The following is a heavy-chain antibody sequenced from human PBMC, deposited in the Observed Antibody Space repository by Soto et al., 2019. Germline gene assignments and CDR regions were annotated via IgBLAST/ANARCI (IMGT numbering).Heavy chain of an antibody. V-gene: IGHV3-23*01. CDR2: ISGSGVST. J-gene: IGHJ4*02. Sequence: EVQLLESGGGLVQPGGSLRLSCAASGFTFSSYAMSWVRQAPGKGLEWVSAISGSGVSTYYADSVKGRFTISRDNSKNTLYLQMNSLRAEDTAVYYCAEEHGYSSCWSPFDYWGQGTLVTVSS. D-gene: IGHD6-19*01. CDR3: AEEHGYSSCWSPFDY. CDR1: GFTFSSYA.